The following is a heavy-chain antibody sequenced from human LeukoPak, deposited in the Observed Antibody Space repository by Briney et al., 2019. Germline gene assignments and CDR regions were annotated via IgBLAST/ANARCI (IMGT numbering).Heavy chain of an antibody. J-gene: IGHJ6*04. Sequence: GGSLRLSCADSGFTFSSYAMKWVRQAPGKGLEGVSGISGSGDSTYYADSVKGRFTISRDNSENTLYLQMNSLRAEDTAVYYCAKANQNYYDAYMDVWGTGTTVTVSS. CDR1: GFTFSSYA. V-gene: IGHV3-23*01. CDR2: ISGSGDST. D-gene: IGHD3-22*01. CDR3: AKANQNYYDAYMDV.